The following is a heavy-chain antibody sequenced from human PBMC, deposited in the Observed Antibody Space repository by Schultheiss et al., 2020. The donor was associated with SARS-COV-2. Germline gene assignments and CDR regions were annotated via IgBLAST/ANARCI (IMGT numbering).Heavy chain of an antibody. CDR1: GYTFTSYY. V-gene: IGHV1-2*06. D-gene: IGHD6-13*01. Sequence: ASVKVSCKASGYTFTSYYMHWVRQAPGQGLEWMVRINPNSGGTNYAQKFQGRVTMTRDTSISTAYMELSSLRSEDTAVYYCARERSSGVYYFDYWGQGTLVT. CDR2: INPNSGGT. J-gene: IGHJ4*02. CDR3: ARERSSGVYYFDY.